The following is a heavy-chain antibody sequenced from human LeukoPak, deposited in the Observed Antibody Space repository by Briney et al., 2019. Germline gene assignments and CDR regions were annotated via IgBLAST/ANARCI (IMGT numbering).Heavy chain of an antibody. V-gene: IGHV4-34*01. CDR1: GGSFSGYY. CDR2: INHSGST. D-gene: IGHD2-2*01. Sequence: SETLSLTCAVYGGSFSGYYWSWIRQPPGKGLEWIGEINHSGSTNYNPSLKSRVTISVDTSKNQFSLKLSSVTAADTAVYYCARGRVVVVPARNYYYYMDVWGKGTTVTVSS. CDR3: ARGRVVVVPARNYYYYMDV. J-gene: IGHJ6*03.